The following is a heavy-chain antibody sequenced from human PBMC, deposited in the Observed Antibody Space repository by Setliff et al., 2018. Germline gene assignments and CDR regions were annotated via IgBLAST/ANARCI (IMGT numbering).Heavy chain of an antibody. Sequence: ASVKVSCKASGHTLSNYGISWVRQAPGQGLEWMGWVSGYNGDTKYAQKFQGRVTMTTDTSRSTAYMELRSLRSDDTAVYYCAIIGPDSSGYYWIFDYWGQGTLVTVSS. D-gene: IGHD3-22*01. V-gene: IGHV1-18*04. CDR3: AIIGPDSSGYYWIFDY. CDR2: VSGYNGDT. CDR1: GHTLSNYG. J-gene: IGHJ4*02.